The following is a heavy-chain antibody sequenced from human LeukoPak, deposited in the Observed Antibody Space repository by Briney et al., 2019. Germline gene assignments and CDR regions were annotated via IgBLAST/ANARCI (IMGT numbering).Heavy chain of an antibody. Sequence: GASAKVSCKVSGYTLTELSMHWVRQAPGKGLEWMGGFDPEDGETIYAQKFQGRVTMTEDTSTDTAYMELSSLRSEDTAVYYCATDRKYYYDSSGAFDYWGQGTLVTVSS. J-gene: IGHJ4*02. CDR2: FDPEDGET. V-gene: IGHV1-24*01. CDR1: GYTLTELS. CDR3: ATDRKYYYDSSGAFDY. D-gene: IGHD3-22*01.